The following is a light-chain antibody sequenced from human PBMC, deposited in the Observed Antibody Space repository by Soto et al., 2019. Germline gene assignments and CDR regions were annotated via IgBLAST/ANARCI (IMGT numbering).Light chain of an antibody. CDR2: KAS. CDR1: QSISTL. J-gene: IGKJ5*01. Sequence: DIQMTQSPSTLSASVGDRVTITCRASQSISTLLAWYQRKPGRAPTLLIYKASTLESGVPSRFSGSGSGTEFTLTISSLQPDDFATYYCQQYNCYPLTFGQGTRLEIK. V-gene: IGKV1-5*03. CDR3: QQYNCYPLT.